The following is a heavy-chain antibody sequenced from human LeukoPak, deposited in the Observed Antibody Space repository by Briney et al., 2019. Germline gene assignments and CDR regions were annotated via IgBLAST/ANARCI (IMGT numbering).Heavy chain of an antibody. Sequence: GGSLRLSCAASGLTVSTTYVSWVRQAPGKGLEWVSVIYSGGSTYYADSVKGRFTISKDNPKNTLYLQMNSLRAEDTAVYYCARDLISSGWYVGFDYWGRGTLVTVSS. D-gene: IGHD6-19*01. CDR1: GLTVSTTY. CDR2: IYSGGST. V-gene: IGHV3-66*02. CDR3: ARDLISSGWYVGFDY. J-gene: IGHJ4*02.